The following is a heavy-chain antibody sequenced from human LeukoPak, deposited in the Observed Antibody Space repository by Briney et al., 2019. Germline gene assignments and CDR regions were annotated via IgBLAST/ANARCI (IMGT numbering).Heavy chain of an antibody. J-gene: IGHJ5*02. CDR2: IYTAGNT. Sequence: GGSLRLSCAASGFTVSSNYMSWVRQAPGKGLEWVSVIYTAGNTYYADSVKGRFTISRDNSKNTLYLQMNSLRAEDTAVYYCASVQVEPRANWFDPWGQGTLVTVSS. D-gene: IGHD2-8*02. CDR1: GFTVSSNY. CDR3: ASVQVEPRANWFDP. V-gene: IGHV3-66*01.